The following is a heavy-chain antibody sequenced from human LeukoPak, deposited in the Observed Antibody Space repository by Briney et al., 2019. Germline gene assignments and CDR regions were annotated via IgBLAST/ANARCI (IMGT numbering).Heavy chain of an antibody. Sequence: PSETLSLTCAVYGGSFSGYYWSWIRQPPGKGLEWIGEINHSGSTNYNPSLKSRVTISVDTSKNQFSLKLSSVTAADTAVYYCARVIAARPWYYYYYMDVWGKGTTVTVSS. CDR3: ARVIAARPWYYYYYMDV. V-gene: IGHV4-34*01. D-gene: IGHD6-6*01. CDR2: INHSGST. CDR1: GGSFSGYY. J-gene: IGHJ6*03.